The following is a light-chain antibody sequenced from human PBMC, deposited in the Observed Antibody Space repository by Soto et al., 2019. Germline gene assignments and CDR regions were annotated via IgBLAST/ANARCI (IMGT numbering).Light chain of an antibody. CDR3: GSYTSYTTLWV. J-gene: IGLJ3*02. CDR1: DSDIGNYNY. V-gene: IGLV2-14*01. CDR2: GVT. Sequence: QSVLTQPASVSGSPGQSITISCTGTDSDIGNYNYVSWYQQHPGKAPKLMIYGVTNRPSGVSDRFSGSKSGNAASLTISGLQAEDEADYYCGSYTSYTTLWVFGGGTKVTVL.